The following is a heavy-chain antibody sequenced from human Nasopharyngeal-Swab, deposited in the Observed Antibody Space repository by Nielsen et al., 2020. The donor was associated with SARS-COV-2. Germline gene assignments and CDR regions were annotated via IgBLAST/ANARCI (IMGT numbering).Heavy chain of an antibody. J-gene: IGHJ4*02. Sequence: ASVKVSCKASGYTFTSYAMHWVRRAPGQRLEWMGWINAGNGNTKYSQKFQGRVTITRDTSASTAYMELSSLRSEDTAVYYCAREYCSSTSCYWDTIEDDYWGQGTLVTVSS. CDR3: AREYCSSTSCYWDTIEDDY. CDR1: GYTFTSYA. D-gene: IGHD2-2*01. CDR2: INAGNGNT. V-gene: IGHV1-3*01.